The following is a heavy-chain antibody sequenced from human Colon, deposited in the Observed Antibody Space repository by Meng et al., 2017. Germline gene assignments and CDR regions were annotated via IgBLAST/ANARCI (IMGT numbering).Heavy chain of an antibody. CDR3: AKGRTSDY. J-gene: IGHJ4*02. V-gene: IGHV3-23*04. CDR1: GFTFSSYA. Sequence: VQVVESGGGLVQPGGSLRLSLVASGFTFSSYAMSWVRQAPGKGLEWVSAISNSGTSTYDADSVKGRFTISRDNSRNTLYLQMNSLRAEDTAVYYCAKGRTSDYWGQGTLVTVSS. D-gene: IGHD3/OR15-3a*01. CDR2: ISNSGTST.